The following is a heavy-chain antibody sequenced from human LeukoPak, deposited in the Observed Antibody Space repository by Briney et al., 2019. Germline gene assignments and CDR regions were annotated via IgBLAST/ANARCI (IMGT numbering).Heavy chain of an antibody. D-gene: IGHD6-6*01. CDR1: GFTFSSYG. CDR2: ISYDGSNK. CDR3: AKDYSASQLVPLYYFNC. Sequence: PGGSLRLSCAASGFTFSSYGMHWVRQAPGKGLEWVAVISYDGSNKYYADSVRGRFTISRDNSKNTLYLQMNSLRAEDTAVYFCAKDYSASQLVPLYYFNCWGQGSLVTVSS. J-gene: IGHJ4*02. V-gene: IGHV3-30*18.